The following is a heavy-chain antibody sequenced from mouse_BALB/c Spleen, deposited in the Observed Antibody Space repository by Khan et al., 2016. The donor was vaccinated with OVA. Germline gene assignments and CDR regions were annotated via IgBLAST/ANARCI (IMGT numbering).Heavy chain of an antibody. CDR1: GYTFTSYW. Sequence: QIQLVQSGAELAKPGASVKMSCTASGYTFTSYWMHWIKQRPGQGLEWIGYINPTSGYTDYTQKFKDKATLTADKSSSTAYMQLSSLTSDDSAVYYGAGDRIDYWGQGTAVTVSS. J-gene: IGHJ2*01. CDR2: INPTSGYT. CDR3: AGDRIDY. V-gene: IGHV1-7*01.